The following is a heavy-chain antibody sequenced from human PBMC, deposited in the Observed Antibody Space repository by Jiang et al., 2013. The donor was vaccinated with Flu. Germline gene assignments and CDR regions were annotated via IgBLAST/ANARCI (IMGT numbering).Heavy chain of an antibody. V-gene: IGHV4-59*08. CDR3: VRHEDGRSYLN. D-gene: IGHD1-26*01. J-gene: IGHJ4*02. Sequence: YWSWIRQPPREGTGVDWIYLLHWEHQVQPSLKSRVTLSVDTSMKQFSLRLSSVTAADTAVYFCVRHEDGRSYLNWGQGKLVTVSS. CDR1: Y. CDR2: LLHWEH.